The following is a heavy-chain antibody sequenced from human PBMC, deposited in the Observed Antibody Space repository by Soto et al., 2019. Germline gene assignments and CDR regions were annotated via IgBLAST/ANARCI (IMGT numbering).Heavy chain of an antibody. V-gene: IGHV3-33*01. D-gene: IGHD3-16*01. CDR2: IWYDGSDK. CDR3: AFGNLSYYFAY. Sequence: GMLVLLQDPGKGLGWVAIIWYDGSDKYYADSVKGRFTISRDDSKNTLYLQMNSLRAEDTAVYHCAFGNLSYYFAYRVQGTPVPVSS. J-gene: IGHJ4*02. CDR1: G.